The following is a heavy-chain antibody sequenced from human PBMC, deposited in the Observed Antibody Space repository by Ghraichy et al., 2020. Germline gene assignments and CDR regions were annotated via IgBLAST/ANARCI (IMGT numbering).Heavy chain of an antibody. D-gene: IGHD6-13*01. V-gene: IGHV4-31*03. CDR1: GGSISSGGYY. J-gene: IGHJ5*02. Sequence: LRLSCTVSGGSISSGGYYWSWIRQHPGKGLEWIGYIYYSGSTYYNPSLKSRVTISVDTSKNQFSLKLSSVTAADTAVYYCARDKGYSSSWYRVQGDWFDPWGQGTLVTVSS. CDR3: ARDKGYSSSWYRVQGDWFDP. CDR2: IYYSGST.